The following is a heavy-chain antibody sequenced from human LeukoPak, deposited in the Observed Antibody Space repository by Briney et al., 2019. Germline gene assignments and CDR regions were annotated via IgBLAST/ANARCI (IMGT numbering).Heavy chain of an antibody. CDR2: IYSAGNT. D-gene: IGHD6-19*01. CDR3: VRGGTPGYSSGRIDY. CDR1: GFTVSSNY. V-gene: IGHV3-53*04. Sequence: GFLRLSCVASGFTVSSNYMSWVRQAPGKGLEWVSVIYSAGNTYYADSVKGRFTISRHNSKNTLYLQMNSLRVEDTAVYYCVRGGTPGYSSGRIDYWGQGTLVTVSS. J-gene: IGHJ4*02.